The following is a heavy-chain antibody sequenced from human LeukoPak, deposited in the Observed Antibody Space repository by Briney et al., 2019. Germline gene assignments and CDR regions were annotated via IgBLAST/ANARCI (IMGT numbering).Heavy chain of an antibody. CDR1: GYTFTGYY. D-gene: IGHD3-22*01. CDR3: ARTSSGYNYGFDY. J-gene: IGHJ4*02. Sequence: GSVKVSCEASGYTFTGYYMHWVRQAPGQGLEWMGWINPNSGGTNYAQKFQGRVTMTRDTSISTAYMELSRLRSDDTAVYYCARTSSGYNYGFDYWGQGTLVTVSS. CDR2: INPNSGGT. V-gene: IGHV1-2*02.